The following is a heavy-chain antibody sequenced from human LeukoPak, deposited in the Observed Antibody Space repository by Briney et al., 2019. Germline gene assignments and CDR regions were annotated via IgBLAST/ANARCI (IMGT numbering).Heavy chain of an antibody. Sequence: LSLTCTVSGGSISSGGYYWSWVRQAPGKGLEWVSAISGSGGSTYYADSVKGRFTISRDNSKNTLYLQMNSLRAEDTAVYYCAKEGLDDSSGYYPPWYYYYYGMDVWGQGTTVTVSS. CDR2: ISGSGGST. CDR3: AKEGLDDSSGYYPPWYYYYYGMDV. J-gene: IGHJ6*02. CDR1: GGSISSGGYY. D-gene: IGHD3-22*01. V-gene: IGHV3-23*01.